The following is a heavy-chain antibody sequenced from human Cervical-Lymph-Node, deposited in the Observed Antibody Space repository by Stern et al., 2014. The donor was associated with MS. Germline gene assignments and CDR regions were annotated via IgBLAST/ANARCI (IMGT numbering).Heavy chain of an antibody. V-gene: IGHV1-69*01. D-gene: IGHD2-2*02. CDR2: VISIVGTV. CDR1: GGTFSSHA. Sequence: VQLVESGAEVKQPGSSVKVSCQTSGGTFSSHAINWVRQAPGQGLELMGGVISIVGTVDYAQKFQGRLTITADESTNTAYMELSSLRSEDTAVYYCARDQIPYYYYGMDVWGQGTTVTVSS. CDR3: ARDQIPYYYYGMDV. J-gene: IGHJ6*02.